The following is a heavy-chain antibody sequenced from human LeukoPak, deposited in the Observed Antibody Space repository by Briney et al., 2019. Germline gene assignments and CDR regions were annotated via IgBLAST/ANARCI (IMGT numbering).Heavy chain of an antibody. D-gene: IGHD3-22*01. J-gene: IGHJ2*01. CDR2: MYSAGFT. V-gene: IGHV3-23*01. Sequence: GGSLRLSCVVSGFTFSSYAMSWVRQAPGKGLEWVSVMYSAGFTYYADSVKGRFTISRDNSKNTLNLQMNSLRAEDTAVYYCANSCRSGYWYFDLWGRGTLVTVSS. CDR1: GFTFSSYA. CDR3: ANSCRSGYWYFDL.